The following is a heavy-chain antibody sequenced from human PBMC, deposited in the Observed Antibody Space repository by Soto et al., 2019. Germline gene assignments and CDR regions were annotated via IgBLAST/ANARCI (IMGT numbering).Heavy chain of an antibody. D-gene: IGHD2-2*02. CDR2: IKSKTDGGTT. CDR1: GFTFSNAW. J-gene: IGHJ3*02. Sequence: GRSLRLSCAASGFTFSNAWMSWVRQAPGKGLEWVGRIKSKTDGGTTDYAAPVKGRFTISRDDSKNTLYLQMNSLKTEDTAVYYCTTGLGYCSSTSCYNLRAFDIWGQGTMVTVSS. CDR3: TTGLGYCSSTSCYNLRAFDI. V-gene: IGHV3-15*01.